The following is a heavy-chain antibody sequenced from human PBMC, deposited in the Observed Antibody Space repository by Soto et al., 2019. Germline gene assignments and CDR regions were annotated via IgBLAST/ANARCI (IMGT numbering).Heavy chain of an antibody. CDR3: AKSRVFIGAIVTLLDS. D-gene: IGHD3-16*02. CDR2: ISNNGDTA. Sequence: EVKLLESGGGLVQPGGSLTLSCATSGFTFSSYAMVWVRQAAEKGLEWVASISNNGDTAYYADSVKGRFTISRGNSEKTLYLQMNGLRADDTALYFCAKSRVFIGAIVTLLDSWGQGTQVTVSS. V-gene: IGHV3-23*01. CDR1: GFTFSSYA. J-gene: IGHJ4*02.